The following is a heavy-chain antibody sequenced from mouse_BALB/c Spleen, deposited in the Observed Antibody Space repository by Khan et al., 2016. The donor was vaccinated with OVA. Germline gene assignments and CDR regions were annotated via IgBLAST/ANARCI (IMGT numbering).Heavy chain of an antibody. CDR3: ARWYDGYTALYAMDY. CDR1: GFSLTSYC. CDR2: IWSDGST. V-gene: IGHV2-6*02. Sequence: QVQLKQSGPGLVAPSQSLSITCTVSGFSLTSYCVHWVRQPPGKGLEWLVVIWSDGSTNYNSVLKSRLSIIKDNSKSQLILKMNSLQTDDTAICYCARWYDGYTALYAMDYWGQGTSVTVSS. D-gene: IGHD2-3*01. J-gene: IGHJ4*01.